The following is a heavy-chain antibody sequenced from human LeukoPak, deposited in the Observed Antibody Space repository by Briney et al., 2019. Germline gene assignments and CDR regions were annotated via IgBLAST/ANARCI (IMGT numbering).Heavy chain of an antibody. CDR1: GYTFTNYY. V-gene: IGHV1-46*01. CDR2: INPSGGST. CDR3: ARDPSTGAWVGYYYYSMDV. D-gene: IGHD4-11*01. Sequence: AASVNVSCKASGYTFTNYYMHWVRQAPGQGLEWMGIINPSGGSTFYEQKFQGRVTMTRDTSTSTVYMELSSLRSEDTAVYYCARDPSTGAWVGYYYYSMDVWGNGTTVTVSS. J-gene: IGHJ6*03.